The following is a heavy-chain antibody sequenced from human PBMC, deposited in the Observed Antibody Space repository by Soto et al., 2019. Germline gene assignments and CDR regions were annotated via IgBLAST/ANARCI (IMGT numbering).Heavy chain of an antibody. CDR3: AREAVDSYGHGAFDI. CDR2: IYHSGST. CDR1: GGSISSSNW. V-gene: IGHV4-4*02. J-gene: IGHJ3*02. Sequence: KASETLSLTCAVSGGSISSSNWWSWVRQPPGKGLEWIGEIYHSGSTNYNPSLKSRVTISVDKSKNQFSLKLSSATAADTAVYYCAREAVDSYGHGAFDIWGQGTMVTVSS. D-gene: IGHD5-18*01.